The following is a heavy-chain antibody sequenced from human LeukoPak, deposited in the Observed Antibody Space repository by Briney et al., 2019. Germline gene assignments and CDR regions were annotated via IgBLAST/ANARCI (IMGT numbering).Heavy chain of an antibody. J-gene: IGHJ4*02. CDR1: GGSFSGYY. CDR3: ARAVTYYDILTGYYPYYFDY. CDR2: IYYSGST. V-gene: IGHV4-34*01. Sequence: PSETLSLTCAVYGGSFSGYYWSWIRQPPGKGLEWIGHIYYSGSTYYNPSLKSRVTISVDTSKNQFSLKLSSVTAADTAVYYCARAVTYYDILTGYYPYYFDYWGQGTLVTVSS. D-gene: IGHD3-9*01.